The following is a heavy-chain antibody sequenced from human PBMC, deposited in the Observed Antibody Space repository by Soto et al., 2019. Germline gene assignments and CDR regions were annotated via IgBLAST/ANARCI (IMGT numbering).Heavy chain of an antibody. CDR1: GVTFVDYA. CDR2: ISWNSGSI. V-gene: IGHV3-9*01. D-gene: IGHD6-19*01. Sequence: GGFLRLSCAASGVTFVDYAMHWVRQAPGKGLEWVSGISWNSGSIGYADSVKGRFTISRDNAKNSLYLQMNSLRAEDTALYYCAKAGHSSGWYYFDYWGQGTLVTVSS. J-gene: IGHJ4*02. CDR3: AKAGHSSGWYYFDY.